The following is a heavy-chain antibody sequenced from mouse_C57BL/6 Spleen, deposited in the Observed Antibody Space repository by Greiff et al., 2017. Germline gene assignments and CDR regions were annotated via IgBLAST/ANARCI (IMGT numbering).Heavy chain of an antibody. Sequence: VQLQQPGTELVKPGASVKLSCKASGYTFTSYWMHWVKQRPGQGLEWIGNINPSNGGTTDNEKVKSKATLTVDKASSTADMQLRSLTSEYSAVYDCARDGRLPYYAMDYWGQGTSVTVSS. CDR1: GYTFTSYW. V-gene: IGHV1-53*01. J-gene: IGHJ4*01. CDR2: INPSNGGT. D-gene: IGHD2-4*01. CDR3: ARDGRLPYYAMDY.